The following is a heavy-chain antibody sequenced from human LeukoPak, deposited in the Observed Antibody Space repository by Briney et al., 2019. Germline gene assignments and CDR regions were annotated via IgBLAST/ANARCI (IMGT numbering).Heavy chain of an antibody. CDR1: GFTISSNY. CDR2: IYTGGTT. Sequence: GGSLRLSCTASGFTISSNYMMWVRQAPGKGLEWVSVIYTGGTTYYADSVKGRFTVSRDTSKNTLYLQMNSLRAEDTAVYYCAKDRVVFDAHYYYGMDVWGQGTTVTVSS. CDR3: AKDRVVFDAHYYYGMDV. D-gene: IGHD2-21*01. J-gene: IGHJ6*02. V-gene: IGHV3-66*01.